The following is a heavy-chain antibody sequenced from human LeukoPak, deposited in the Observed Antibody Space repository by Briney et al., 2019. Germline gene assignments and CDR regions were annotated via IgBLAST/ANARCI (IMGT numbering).Heavy chain of an antibody. CDR3: AKQGRDMITFGGVTGSFDY. CDR1: GFTFSSYA. V-gene: IGHV3-23*01. CDR2: ISGSGGST. D-gene: IGHD3-16*01. Sequence: PGGSLRLSCAASGFTFSSYAMSWVRQAPGKGLEGVAAISGSGGSTYYADSVKGRFTISRDNSKNTLYLQMNSLRAEDTAVYYCAKQGRDMITFGGVTGSFDYWGQGTLVTVSS. J-gene: IGHJ4*02.